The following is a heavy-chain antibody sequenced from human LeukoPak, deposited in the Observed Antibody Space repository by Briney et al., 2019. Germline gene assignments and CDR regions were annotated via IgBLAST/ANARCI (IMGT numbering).Heavy chain of an antibody. CDR2: IYYTGST. Sequence: SETLSLTCTVSGGSISTYYWSWIRQPPGKGLEWIGYIYYTGSTNYNPSLKSRVTISVDTSKNQFSLKLSSVTAADTAVYYCARLRLRRFDPWGQGTLVTVSS. V-gene: IGHV4-59*12. J-gene: IGHJ5*02. D-gene: IGHD4-17*01. CDR3: ARLRLRRFDP. CDR1: GGSISTYY.